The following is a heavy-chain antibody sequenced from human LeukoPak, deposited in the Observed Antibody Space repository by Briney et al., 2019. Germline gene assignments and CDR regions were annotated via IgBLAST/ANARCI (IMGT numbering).Heavy chain of an antibody. CDR2: ISYDGNNK. V-gene: IGHV3-30*03. J-gene: IGHJ4*02. CDR1: GFIFSTYG. D-gene: IGHD1-1*01. Sequence: GGSLRLSCVASGFIFSTYGMHWVRQAAGKGLEWVAVISYDGNNKYYADSVKGRFTISRDNSKNTLYLQMNSLRAEETAVYYCARAQLSLDYWGQGTLVTVSS. CDR3: ARAQLSLDY.